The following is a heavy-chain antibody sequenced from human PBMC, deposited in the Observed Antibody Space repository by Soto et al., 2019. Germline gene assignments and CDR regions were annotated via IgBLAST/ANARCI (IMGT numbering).Heavy chain of an antibody. V-gene: IGHV4-38-2*01. J-gene: IGHJ5*02. CDR3: ARVRRFLEWLPKYNWFDP. CDR1: GYSISSGDY. CDR2: IYHSGST. Sequence: PAETLSLTCAVSGYSISSGDYWGWIRQPPGKGLEWIGSIYHSGSTYYNPSLKSRVTISVDTSKNQFSLKLSSVTAADTAVYYCARVRRFLEWLPKYNWFDPWGQGTLVTVSS. D-gene: IGHD3-3*01.